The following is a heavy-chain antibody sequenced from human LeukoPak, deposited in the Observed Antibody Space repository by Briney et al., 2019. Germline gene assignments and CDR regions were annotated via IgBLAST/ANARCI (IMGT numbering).Heavy chain of an antibody. CDR2: IYHSGST. D-gene: IGHD3-10*01. J-gene: IGHJ5*02. CDR1: GGSISSGGYS. Sequence: SETLSLTCAVSGGSISSGGYSWSLMRQPPGKCLEWIGYIYHSGSTYYNPSLKSRVTISVDRSKNQFSLKLSSVTAADTAVYYCARGGLYYYGSGSYTPFDPWGQGTLVTVSS. CDR3: ARGGLYYYGSGSYTPFDP. V-gene: IGHV4-30-2*01.